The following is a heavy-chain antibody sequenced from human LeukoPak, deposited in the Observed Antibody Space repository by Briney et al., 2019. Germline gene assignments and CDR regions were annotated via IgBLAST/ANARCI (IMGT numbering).Heavy chain of an antibody. CDR3: AGGPQYGGSFAY. CDR1: GFSFSSYE. J-gene: IGHJ4*02. CDR2: ISDSGRII. D-gene: IGHD3-16*01. Sequence: PGGSLRLSCAASGFSFSSYEMPWVRQAPGKGLEWISYISDSGRIIKDADSVKGRLTISRDDTHNTVYLQMNSLRAEDTAIYYCAGGPQYGGSFAYWGQGTLVSVSS. V-gene: IGHV3-48*03.